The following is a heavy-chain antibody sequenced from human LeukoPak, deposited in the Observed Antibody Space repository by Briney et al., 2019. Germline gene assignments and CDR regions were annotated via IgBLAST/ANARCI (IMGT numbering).Heavy chain of an antibody. CDR2: INPNSGGT. CDR1: GYTFTGYY. D-gene: IGHD6-6*01. Sequence: ASVKVSCKASGYTFTGYYMHWVRQAPGQGLEWMGRINPNSGGTNYAQKFQGRVTMTRDTSISTAYMELSRLRSDDTAVYYCARGLGSSSSPGDYWGQGTLVTVSS. CDR3: ARGLGSSSSPGDY. V-gene: IGHV1-2*06. J-gene: IGHJ4*02.